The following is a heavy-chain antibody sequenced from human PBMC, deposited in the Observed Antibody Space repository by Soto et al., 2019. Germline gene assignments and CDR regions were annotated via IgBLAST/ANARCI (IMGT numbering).Heavy chain of an antibody. J-gene: IGHJ4*02. CDR3: ARAASSAVSLFAS. CDR1: GYTFTSSG. CDR2: ISVYNGNT. Sequence: QVQLVQSGAEVKKPGASVKVSCKASGYTFTSSGISWVRQAPGQGLEWMGWISVYNGNTNYAQKFQGRVTVTSDTSTSTAYMALRSLRSHGTAVYFCARAASSAVSLFASWGPGPRVTVSS. V-gene: IGHV1-18*01. D-gene: IGHD4-17*01.